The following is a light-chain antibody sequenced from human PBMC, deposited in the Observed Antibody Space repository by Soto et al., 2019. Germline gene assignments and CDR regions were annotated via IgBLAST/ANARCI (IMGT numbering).Light chain of an antibody. Sequence: LTDASDALSKSQTESAPFSSRPSQSVPNSRLAWYQQKPGQAPSLVISDTSIRATGIPDRFSGSGSGTDFSLIIGRLEPEDFAVYICQQYGASPWTFGQGTKVDIK. CDR3: QQYGASPWT. V-gene: IGKV3-20*01. CDR2: DTS. CDR1: QSVPNSR. J-gene: IGKJ1*01.